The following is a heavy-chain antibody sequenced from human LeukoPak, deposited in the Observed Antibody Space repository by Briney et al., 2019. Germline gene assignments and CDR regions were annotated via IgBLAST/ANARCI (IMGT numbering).Heavy chain of an antibody. CDR2: LSYDGSNK. CDR3: ARGLYKNGWYYFDY. J-gene: IGHJ4*02. D-gene: IGHD6-19*01. V-gene: IGHV3-33*01. CDR1: GFTFSGYG. Sequence: PGGSLRLSCAASGFTFSGYGIHWVRQAPGKGLEWVAFLSYDGSNKFYADSVKGRFTISRDNSENTLHLQMNSVKDEDTAVYYCARGLYKNGWYYFDYWGQGTLVTVSS.